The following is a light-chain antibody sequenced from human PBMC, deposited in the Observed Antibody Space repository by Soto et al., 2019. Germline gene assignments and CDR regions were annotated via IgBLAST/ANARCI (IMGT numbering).Light chain of an antibody. CDR3: MQALQSLS. CDR2: LGS. CDR1: EILLHNNGYNY. J-gene: IGKJ5*01. V-gene: IGKV2-28*01. Sequence: DIVMRQKPLSLPVTRGDPASIGCRSNEILLHNNGYNYLDWYMQKPGQSPQLLIYLGSNRASGVPDRFSGSGSGTDFTLKIIRVEAADVGVYYCMQALQSLSSGQGTRLEIK.